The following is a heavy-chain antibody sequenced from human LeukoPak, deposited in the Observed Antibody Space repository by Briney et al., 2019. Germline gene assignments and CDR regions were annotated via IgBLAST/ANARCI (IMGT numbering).Heavy chain of an antibody. Sequence: PGGSLRLSCAASGFTFSSYWMSWVRQAPGKGLEWVANIKQDGSEKYYVDSVKGRFTISRDNAKNSLYLQMNSLRAEDTAVYYCARCSPSRLIFEQLPKLWGQGTLVTVSS. V-gene: IGHV3-7*01. D-gene: IGHD3/OR15-3a*01. J-gene: IGHJ4*02. CDR1: GFTFSSYW. CDR2: IKQDGSEK. CDR3: ARCSPSRLIFEQLPKL.